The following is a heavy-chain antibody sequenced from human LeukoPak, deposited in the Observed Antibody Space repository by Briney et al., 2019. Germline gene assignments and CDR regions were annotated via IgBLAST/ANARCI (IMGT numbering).Heavy chain of an antibody. V-gene: IGHV3-74*01. D-gene: IGHD6-19*01. J-gene: IGHJ3*02. Sequence: GGSLRLSCAASGFTFSSYWMHWVRQAPGKGLVWVSRINSDGSSTSCADSVKGRFTISRDNAKNTLYLQMNSLRAEDTAVYYCARDPGIAVAGPSDAFDIWGQGTMVTVSS. CDR2: INSDGSST. CDR3: ARDPGIAVAGPSDAFDI. CDR1: GFTFSSYW.